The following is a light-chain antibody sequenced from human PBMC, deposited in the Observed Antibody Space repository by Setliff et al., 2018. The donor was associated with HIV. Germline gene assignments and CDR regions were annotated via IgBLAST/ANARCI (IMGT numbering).Light chain of an antibody. CDR1: SSDVGGYNY. CDR2: DVT. Sequence: QSALAQPASVSGSPGQSITISCTGTSSDVGGYNYVSWYQQHPGKAPKLMIYDVTNRPSGVSYRFSGSRSGTSASLAITGLQAEDEADYYCQSFDSSLTDYVFGIGTKVTVL. CDR3: QSFDSSLTDYV. V-gene: IGLV2-14*01. J-gene: IGLJ1*01.